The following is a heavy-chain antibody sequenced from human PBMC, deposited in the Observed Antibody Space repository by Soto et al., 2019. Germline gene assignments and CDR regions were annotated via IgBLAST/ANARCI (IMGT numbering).Heavy chain of an antibody. V-gene: IGHV1-18*01. CDR2: TSAYNGDT. CDR3: ARIEGVAGAPYFYYMDV. D-gene: IGHD6-19*01. Sequence: QVQLVQSGAEVKKPGASVKVSCKASGYTFSNYGITWVRQAPGQGLEWMGWTSAYNGDTNYAQKLPGRVHLMTDTATSTASTELRSLRSGDTAVYFCARIEGVAGAPYFYYMDVWGKGTAVTVSS. CDR1: GYTFSNYG. J-gene: IGHJ6*03.